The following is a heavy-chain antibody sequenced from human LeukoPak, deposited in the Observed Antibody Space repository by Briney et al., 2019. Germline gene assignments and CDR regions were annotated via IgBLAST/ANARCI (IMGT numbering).Heavy chain of an antibody. Sequence: PGGPLRLSCAASGFTVSRYWMHWVRQAPGKGLVWVARINVEGNYIDYAESVKGRFTISRDSAKNTLYLQMNSVRAEDTAVYSCARDLTGPYDHWGQGTLVTVSS. CDR2: INVEGNYI. J-gene: IGHJ4*02. V-gene: IGHV3-74*01. D-gene: IGHD3-22*01. CDR1: GFTVSRYW. CDR3: ARDLTGPYDH.